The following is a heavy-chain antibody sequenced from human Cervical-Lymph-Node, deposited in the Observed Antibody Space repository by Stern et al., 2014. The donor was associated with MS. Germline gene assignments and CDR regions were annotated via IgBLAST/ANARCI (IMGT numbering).Heavy chain of an antibody. CDR2: INPSGGST. V-gene: IGHV1-46*01. CDR3: ARVVGARAAFDI. Sequence: VQLVESGAEVKKPGASGKVSCKASGYTFTSYYMHWVRQAPGQGLEWMGIINPSGGSTSYAQKFQGRVTMTRDTSTSTVYMELSSLRSEDTAVYYCARVVGARAAFDIWGQGTMVTVSS. D-gene: IGHD1-26*01. CDR1: GYTFTSYY. J-gene: IGHJ3*02.